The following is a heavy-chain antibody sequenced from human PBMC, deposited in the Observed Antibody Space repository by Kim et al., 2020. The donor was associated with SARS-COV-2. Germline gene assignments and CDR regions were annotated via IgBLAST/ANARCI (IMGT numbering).Heavy chain of an antibody. J-gene: IGHJ4*02. Sequence: NYAQKFQGRGAITADESTSTADMELSSLRSEETAVYYCASTWNRGRGYFDYWGQGTLVTVSS. CDR3: ASTWNRGRGYFDY. D-gene: IGHD1-1*01. V-gene: IGHV1-69*01.